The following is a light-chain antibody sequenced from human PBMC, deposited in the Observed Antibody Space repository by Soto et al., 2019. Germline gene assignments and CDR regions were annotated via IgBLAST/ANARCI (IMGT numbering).Light chain of an antibody. J-gene: IGKJ5*01. CDR1: QNITTY. CDR2: LVS. V-gene: IGKV1-39*01. CDR3: QQSSSVPLT. Sequence: DIQMTQSPSSLSASVGDRVTITCRASQNITTYLNWYQQKPGKAPNLLIYLVSSLQVGVSSRFSGSGSGTDFTLTISSLQPEDFATYYCQQSSSVPLTFGQGTRLEI.